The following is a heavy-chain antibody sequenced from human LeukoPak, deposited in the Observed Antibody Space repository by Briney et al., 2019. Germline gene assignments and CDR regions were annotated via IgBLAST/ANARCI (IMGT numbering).Heavy chain of an antibody. D-gene: IGHD3-22*01. CDR1: GYTFTSYG. J-gene: IGHJ3*02. Sequence: ASVKVSCKASGYTFTSYGISGVRQAPGQGLEWMGWINPNSGGTNYAQKFQGRVTMTRGTSTSTVYMELSSLRPEDTAVYYCARGQYYSDTINYYSRHDAFDIWVQGTMVTVSS. V-gene: IGHV1-2*02. CDR2: INPNSGGT. CDR3: ARGQYYSDTINYYSRHDAFDI.